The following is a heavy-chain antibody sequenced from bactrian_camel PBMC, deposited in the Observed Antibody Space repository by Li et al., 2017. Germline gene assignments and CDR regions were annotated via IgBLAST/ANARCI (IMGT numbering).Heavy chain of an antibody. CDR2: IWTGGGTT. CDR1: AYTYRDNC. Sequence: QLVESGGGSVQAGGSLRLSCAASAYTYRDNCMAWFRQAPGKDREGVAAIWTGGGTTFYVDSVKGRFTIAQDNARDTVYLEMNSLKPEDTAMYYCAADVSIVPCISYDGAWDWSGYKAHARWGQGTQVTVS. V-gene: IGHV3S40*01. J-gene: IGHJ4*01. D-gene: IGHD8*01. CDR3: AADVSIVPCISYDGAWDWSGYKAHAR.